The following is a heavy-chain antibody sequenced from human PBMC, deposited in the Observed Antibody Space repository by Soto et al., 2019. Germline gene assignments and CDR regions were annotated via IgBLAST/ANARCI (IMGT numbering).Heavy chain of an antibody. CDR1: GGSIGGDDYC. D-gene: IGHD2-2*01. Sequence: PSETLSLTCTVSGGSIGGDDYCWIWIRQPPGKGLEWIGYIYYSGSTNYNPSLKSRVTISVDTSKNQFSLKLSSVTAADTAVYFCARDGSAYHSTNWFDPWGQGTLVTVSS. V-gene: IGHV4-61*08. CDR3: ARDGSAYHSTNWFDP. CDR2: IYYSGST. J-gene: IGHJ5*02.